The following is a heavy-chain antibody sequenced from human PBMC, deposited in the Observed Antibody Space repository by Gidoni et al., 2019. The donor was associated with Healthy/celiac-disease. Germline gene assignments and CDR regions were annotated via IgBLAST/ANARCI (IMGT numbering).Heavy chain of an antibody. D-gene: IGHD6-13*01. CDR2: ISWNSGSI. Sequence: EVQLVESGGGLVQPGRSLRLSCAASGFTFDDYAMHWVRQAPGKGLEWVSGISWNSGSIGYADSVKGRFTISRDNAKNSLYLQMNSLRAEDTALYYCAKDISTSAAGTPDFDYWGQGTLVTVSS. V-gene: IGHV3-9*01. CDR1: GFTFDDYA. J-gene: IGHJ4*02. CDR3: AKDISTSAAGTPDFDY.